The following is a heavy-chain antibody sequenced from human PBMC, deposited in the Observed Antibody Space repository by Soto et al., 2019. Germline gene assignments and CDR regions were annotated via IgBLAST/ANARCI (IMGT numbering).Heavy chain of an antibody. V-gene: IGHV1-2*04. D-gene: IGHD3-9*01. CDR2: INPNSGGT. CDR1: GYTFTGYY. Sequence: ASVKVSCKGSGYTFTGYYMHWVRQAPGQGLEWMGWINPNSGGTNYAQKFQGWVTMTRDTSISTAYMELSRLRSDDTAVYYCARADQYYDILTGYYKRGGFDYWGQGTLVTVSS. CDR3: ARADQYYDILTGYYKRGGFDY. J-gene: IGHJ4*02.